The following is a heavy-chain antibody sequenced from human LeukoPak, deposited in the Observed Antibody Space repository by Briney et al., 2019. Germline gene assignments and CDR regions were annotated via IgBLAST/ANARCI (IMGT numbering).Heavy chain of an antibody. D-gene: IGHD3-22*01. Sequence: PGRSLRLSCAASGFTFSSYGMHWVRQAPGKGLEWVAVIWYDGSNKYYADSVKGRFTISRDNSKNTLYLQMNSLRAEDTAVYYCARAKSASYYYDSSGYPPGYWGQGTLVTVSS. CDR3: ARAKSASYYYDSSGYPPGY. J-gene: IGHJ4*02. CDR2: IWYDGSNK. V-gene: IGHV3-33*01. CDR1: GFTFSSYG.